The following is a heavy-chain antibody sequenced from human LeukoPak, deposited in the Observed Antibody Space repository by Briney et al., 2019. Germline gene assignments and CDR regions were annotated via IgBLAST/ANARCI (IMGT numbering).Heavy chain of an antibody. V-gene: IGHV4-39*07. CDR1: GDSFSSVTDY. CDR2: VDYSGGT. J-gene: IGHJ4*02. Sequence: SETLSLTCTVSGDSFSSVTDYWAWIRQPPGKGLEWIASVDYSGGTYYNPSLESRVAVSADMSKNQFSLKLTSVTGADTAVYYCAGERGEEYSSGWYKTNYFDNWGQGIRVTVSS. D-gene: IGHD6-19*01. CDR3: AGERGEEYSSGWYKTNYFDN.